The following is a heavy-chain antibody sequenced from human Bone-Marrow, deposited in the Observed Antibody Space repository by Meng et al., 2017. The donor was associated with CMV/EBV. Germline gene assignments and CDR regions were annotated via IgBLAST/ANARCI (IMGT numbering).Heavy chain of an antibody. J-gene: IGHJ4*02. D-gene: IGHD6-19*01. CDR2: INPNTDT. V-gene: IGHV1-2*02. CDR3: ARSSGWSRFDY. CDR1: RYILTDYY. Sequence: QVQLVRARAAVKKPGSSMKGSCNASRYILTDYYIHWVRQAPGQWLEWMGWINPNTDTNYAQNFQGRVTMTRDMSINTAYMELSRLTSGDTAVYYCARSSGWSRFDYWGQGTLVTVSS.